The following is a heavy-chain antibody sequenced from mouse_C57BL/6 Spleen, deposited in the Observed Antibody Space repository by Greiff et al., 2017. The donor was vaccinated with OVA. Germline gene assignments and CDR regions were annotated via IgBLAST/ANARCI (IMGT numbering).Heavy chain of an antibody. CDR3: ARDYGSSPGYFDV. D-gene: IGHD1-1*01. Sequence: QLQQSGPELVKPGASVKLSCKASGYTFTSYDINWVKQRPGQGLEWIGWIYPRDGSTKYNEKFKGKATLTVDTSSSTAYMELHSLTSEDSAVYFCARDYGSSPGYFDVWGTGTTVTVSS. J-gene: IGHJ1*03. V-gene: IGHV1-85*01. CDR2: IYPRDGST. CDR1: GYTFTSYD.